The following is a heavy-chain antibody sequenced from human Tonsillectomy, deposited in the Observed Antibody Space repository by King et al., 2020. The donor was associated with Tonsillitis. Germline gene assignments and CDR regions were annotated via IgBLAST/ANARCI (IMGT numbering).Heavy chain of an antibody. CDR3: ARALGSSGYRLDY. Sequence: VQLVESGGGVVQPGRSLRLSCAASVFTFSDYGIHWVRQAPGKGLEWVAVIWYDGSNKFYADSVKGRFTISRDNSKNTLYLQMNSLRAEDTAVYYCARALGSSGYRLDYWGQGTLVTVPS. J-gene: IGHJ4*02. D-gene: IGHD3-22*01. CDR2: IWYDGSNK. CDR1: VFTFSDYG. V-gene: IGHV3-33*08.